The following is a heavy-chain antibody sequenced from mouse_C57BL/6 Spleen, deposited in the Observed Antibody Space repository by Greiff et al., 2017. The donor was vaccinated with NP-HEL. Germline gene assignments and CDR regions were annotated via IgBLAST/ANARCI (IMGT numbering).Heavy chain of an antibody. D-gene: IGHD1-1*01. CDR3: ARDYYGLYAMDY. J-gene: IGHJ4*01. CDR1: GYAFSSYW. Sequence: QVQLQQSGAELVKPGASVKISCKASGYAFSSYWMNWVKQRPGQGLEWIGQIYPGDGDTNYNGKFKGKATLTADKSSSTAYMQLSSLTSEDSAVYFCARDYYGLYAMDYWGQGTSVTVSS. V-gene: IGHV1-80*01. CDR2: IYPGDGDT.